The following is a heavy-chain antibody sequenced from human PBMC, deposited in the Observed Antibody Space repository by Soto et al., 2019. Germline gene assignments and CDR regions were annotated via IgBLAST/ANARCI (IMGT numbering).Heavy chain of an antibody. J-gene: IGHJ3*01. CDR3: ASLNFDILTGYYAYDH. CDR2: IYYSGTT. Sequence: SETLSLTCAVSGYSISSSNWWGWIRQPPGKGLEWIGYIYYSGTTYYNPSLKSRVTMSVDTSKNQFSLKLTSVTAADTAIYYCASLNFDILTGYYAYDHWGQRTMVTVS. D-gene: IGHD3-9*01. V-gene: IGHV4-28*01. CDR1: GYSISSSNW.